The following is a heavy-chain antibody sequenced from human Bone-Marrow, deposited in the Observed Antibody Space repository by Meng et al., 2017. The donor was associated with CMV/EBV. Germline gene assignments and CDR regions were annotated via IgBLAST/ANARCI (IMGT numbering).Heavy chain of an antibody. CDR1: GYTFTSYD. D-gene: IGHD6-6*01. V-gene: IGHV1-8*03. CDR2: MNPNSGNT. J-gene: IGHJ6*02. CDR3: ARDIIAARPGFYHYGMDV. Sequence: ASVKISCKASGYTFTSYDINWVRQATGQGLEWMGWMNPNSGNTGYAQKFQGRVTITRNTSISTAYMELSSLRSEDTAVYYCARDIIAARPGFYHYGMDVWGQRTTVTVSS.